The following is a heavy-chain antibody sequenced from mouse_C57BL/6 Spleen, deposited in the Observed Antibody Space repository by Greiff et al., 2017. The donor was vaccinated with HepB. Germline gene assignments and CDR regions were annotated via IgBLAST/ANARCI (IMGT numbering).Heavy chain of an antibody. CDR1: GYTFTDYY. V-gene: IGHV1-26*01. CDR3: ARRHGYLYYFDY. J-gene: IGHJ2*01. Sequence: VQLQQSGPELVKPGASVKISCKASGYTFTDYYMNWVKQSHGKSLEWIGDINPNNGGTSYNQKFKGKATLTVDKSSSTAYMELRSPTSEDSAVYYCARRHGYLYYFDYWGQGTTLTVSS. D-gene: IGHD2-2*01. CDR2: INPNNGGT.